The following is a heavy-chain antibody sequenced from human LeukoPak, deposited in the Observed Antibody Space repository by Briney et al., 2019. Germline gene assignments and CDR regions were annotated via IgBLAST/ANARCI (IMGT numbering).Heavy chain of an antibody. D-gene: IGHD3-22*01. J-gene: IGHJ3*02. CDR2: IRSKANSYAT. CDR3: TRDYYDSSGSLFHDAFDI. CDR1: GFTFSGSA. Sequence: SGGSLRLSCAASGFTFSGSAMHWVRQASGKGLEWVGRIRSKANSYATAYAASVKGRFTISRDDSKNTAYLQMNSLKTEDTAVYYCTRDYYDSSGSLFHDAFDIWGQGTMVTVSS. V-gene: IGHV3-73*01.